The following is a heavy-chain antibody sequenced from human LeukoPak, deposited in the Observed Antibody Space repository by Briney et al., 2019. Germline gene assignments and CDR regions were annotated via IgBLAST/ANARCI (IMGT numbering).Heavy chain of an antibody. CDR2: IYTSGST. Sequence: SETLSLTCSVSGGSISGYYWSWIRQPAGKGLEWIGRIYTSGSTNYNPSLKSRVTMSVDTSKNQFSLKLSSVTAADTAVYYCARESYYYDSSGYYRTEYFQHWGQGTLVTVSS. D-gene: IGHD3-22*01. J-gene: IGHJ1*01. CDR1: GGSISGYY. V-gene: IGHV4-4*07. CDR3: ARESYYYDSSGYYRTEYFQH.